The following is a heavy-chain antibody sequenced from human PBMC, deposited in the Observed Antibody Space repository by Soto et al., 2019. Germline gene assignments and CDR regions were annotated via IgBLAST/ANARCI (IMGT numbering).Heavy chain of an antibody. CDR3: ARARGAFDP. J-gene: IGHJ5*02. Sequence: QVPLVQSGAEVKKPGASVKVSCKASGYTFTTNDINWVRQATGQGLEWMGWMNPNSGNTGYAQRFQGRVTMTRNTSISTAYMELSSLRSEDTAIYFCARARGAFDPWGQGTLVTVSS. D-gene: IGHD1-26*01. CDR2: MNPNSGNT. CDR1: GYTFTTND. V-gene: IGHV1-8*01.